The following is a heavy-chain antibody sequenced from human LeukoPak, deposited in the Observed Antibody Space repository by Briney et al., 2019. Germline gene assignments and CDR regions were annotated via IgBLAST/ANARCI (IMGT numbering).Heavy chain of an antibody. J-gene: IGHJ1*01. Sequence: SETLSLTCAVYGGSFGGNYWSWIRQPPGKGLEWIGEINHSGSTNYNPSLKSRVTISVDTSKNQFSLKLSSVTAADTAVYYCARGPRLLRYFDWLSPRAEYFQHWGQGTLVTVSS. CDR3: ARGPRLLRYFDWLSPRAEYFQH. CDR1: GGSFGGNY. CDR2: INHSGST. V-gene: IGHV4-34*01. D-gene: IGHD3-9*01.